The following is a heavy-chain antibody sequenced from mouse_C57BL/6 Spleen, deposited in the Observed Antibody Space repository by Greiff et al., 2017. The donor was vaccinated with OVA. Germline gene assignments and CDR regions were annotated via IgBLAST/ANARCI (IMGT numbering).Heavy chain of an antibody. CDR3: TTPFAY. J-gene: IGHJ3*01. CDR1: GFNIKDDY. Sequence: VHVKQSGAELVRPGASVKLSCPASGFNIKDDYMHWVKQRPEQGLEWIGWIDPENGDTEYASKFQGKATITADTSSNTAYLQLSSLTSEDTAVYYCTTPFAYWGQGTLVTDSA. CDR2: IDPENGDT. V-gene: IGHV14-4*01.